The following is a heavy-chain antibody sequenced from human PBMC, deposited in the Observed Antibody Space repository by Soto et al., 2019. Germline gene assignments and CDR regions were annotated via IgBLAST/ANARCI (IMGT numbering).Heavy chain of an antibody. V-gene: IGHV4-34*01. CDR3: ATRARDYGDYDHWFDP. Sequence: QVQLQQWGAGLLKPSETLSLTCAVYGGSFSGYYWSWIRQPPGKGLEWIGEINHSGSTNYNPSLKSRVTISVDTSKNQFSLKLRSMNTADTAVYYCATRARDYGDYDHWFDPWGQGTLVTVSS. CDR1: GGSFSGYY. CDR2: INHSGST. D-gene: IGHD4-17*01. J-gene: IGHJ5*02.